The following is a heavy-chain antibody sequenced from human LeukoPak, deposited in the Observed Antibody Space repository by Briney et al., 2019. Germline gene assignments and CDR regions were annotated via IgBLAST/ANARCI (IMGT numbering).Heavy chain of an antibody. D-gene: IGHD3-16*01. J-gene: IGHJ6*02. CDR1: GFTSSSYW. Sequence: GGSLRLSCAASGFTSSSYWMSWVRQAPGKGLEWVANIKQDGSERSYVDSVKGRFPISRDNAKNSLYLQMSNLRAEDTAVYFCARGGGLDVWGQGATVTVSS. CDR2: IKQDGSER. CDR3: ARGGGLDV. V-gene: IGHV3-7*03.